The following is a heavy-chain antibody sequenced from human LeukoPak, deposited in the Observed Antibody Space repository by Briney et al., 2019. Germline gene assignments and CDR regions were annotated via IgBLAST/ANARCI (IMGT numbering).Heavy chain of an antibody. Sequence: GGSLRLSCAASGFTFRNCAMSWVRQAPGKGLEWVSGISGTGYNTYYADSVKGRFTISRDNSKNTLYLPMNSLGAEDTAVYYCAKHVSGSLFYFDYWGQRTLVTVSS. CDR3: AKHVSGSLFYFDY. J-gene: IGHJ4*02. CDR1: GFTFRNCA. V-gene: IGHV3-23*01. CDR2: ISGTGYNT. D-gene: IGHD3-10*01.